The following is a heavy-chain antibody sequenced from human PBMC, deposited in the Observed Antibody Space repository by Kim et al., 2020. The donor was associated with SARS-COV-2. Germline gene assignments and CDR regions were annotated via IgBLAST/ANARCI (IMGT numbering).Heavy chain of an antibody. CDR2: IIPIFGTA. J-gene: IGHJ6*02. CDR3: ARTWSHISLYYYYGMDV. V-gene: IGHV1-69*13. Sequence: SVKVSCKASGGTFSSYAISWVRQAPGQGLEWMGGIIPIFGTANYAQKFQGRVTITAYESTSTAYMELSSLRSEDTAVYYCARTWSHISLYYYYGMDVWGQGTTVTVSS. D-gene: IGHD2-21*01. CDR1: GGTFSSYA.